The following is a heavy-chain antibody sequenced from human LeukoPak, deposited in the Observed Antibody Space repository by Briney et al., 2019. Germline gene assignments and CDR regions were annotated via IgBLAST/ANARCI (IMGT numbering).Heavy chain of an antibody. Sequence: ASVKVSCKVSGYTLTELSMHWVRQAPGEGLHWMGGFDHENGETLYAQKFQGRVTMTEDTSTDTAYMELNSLRSEDTAVYYCATAYSSLYYFDYWGQGTLVTVS. D-gene: IGHD6-6*01. V-gene: IGHV1-24*01. CDR3: ATAYSSLYYFDY. CDR2: FDHENGET. CDR1: GYTLTELS. J-gene: IGHJ4*02.